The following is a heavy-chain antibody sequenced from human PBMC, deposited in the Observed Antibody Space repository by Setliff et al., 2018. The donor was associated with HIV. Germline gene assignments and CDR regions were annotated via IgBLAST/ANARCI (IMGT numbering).Heavy chain of an antibody. V-gene: IGHV1-18*04. D-gene: IGHD2-2*02. Sequence: ASVKVSCKTVGFPFTGNYLHWVRQAPGQGLEWMGWIDPITGNTNYAQKLQGRVTMTTDTSTSTAYMELRSLRSDDTAVYYCARDPGALYHPDYWGQGTLVTVSS. CDR2: IDPITGNT. CDR3: ARDPGALYHPDY. CDR1: GFPFTGNY. J-gene: IGHJ4*02.